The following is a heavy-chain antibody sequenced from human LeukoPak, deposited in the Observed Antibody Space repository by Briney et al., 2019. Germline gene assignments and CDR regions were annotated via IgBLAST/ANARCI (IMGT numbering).Heavy chain of an antibody. CDR1: GFTFSSYS. CDR2: ISSSSSTI. Sequence: GGSLRLSCAASGFTFSSYSMNWVRQAPGKGLEWVSYISSSSSTIYYADSVKGRFTISRDNAKNSLYLQMNSLRAEDTAVYYCARDLLWFGELAAGAFDYWGQGTLVTVSS. V-gene: IGHV3-48*01. D-gene: IGHD3-10*01. J-gene: IGHJ4*02. CDR3: ARDLLWFGELAAGAFDY.